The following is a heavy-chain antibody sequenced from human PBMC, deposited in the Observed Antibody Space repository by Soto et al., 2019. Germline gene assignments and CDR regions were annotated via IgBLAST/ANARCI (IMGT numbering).Heavy chain of an antibody. CDR2: IWYDGSNK. J-gene: IGHJ6*02. CDR3: ARDHSPDRIMVYAIDYYYYGMDV. V-gene: IGHV3-33*01. CDR1: GFTFSSYG. Sequence: GGSLRLSCAASGFTFSSYGMHWVRQAPGKGLEWVAVIWYDGSNKYYADSVKGRFTISRDNSKNTLYLQMNSLRAEDTAVYYCARDHSPDRIMVYAIDYYYYGMDVWGQGTTVTVSS. D-gene: IGHD2-8*01.